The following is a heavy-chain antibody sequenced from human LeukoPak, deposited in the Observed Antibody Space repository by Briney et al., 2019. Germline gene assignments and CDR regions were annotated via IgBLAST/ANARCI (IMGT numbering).Heavy chain of an antibody. CDR3: AKTHVDFLGVDLFDY. CDR2: ISWNSGSI. V-gene: IGHV3-9*01. Sequence: GRSLRLSCAASGFTFGDYAMHWVRQAPGKGLEWVSGISWNSGSIGYADSVKGRFTISRDNAKNSLYLQMNSLRAEDTALYYCAKTHVDFLGVDLFDYWGQGTLVTVSS. J-gene: IGHJ4*02. CDR1: GFTFGDYA. D-gene: IGHD3-3*01.